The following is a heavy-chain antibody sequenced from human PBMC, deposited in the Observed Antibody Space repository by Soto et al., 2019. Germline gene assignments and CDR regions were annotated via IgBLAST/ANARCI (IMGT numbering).Heavy chain of an antibody. CDR2: ISDDGGNK. Sequence: QVQLVESGGGVVQLGRSLRLSCAAYGFTFSSYAMHWVRQAPGKGLAWVAVISDDGGNKYYADSVKGRFTISRDNPKNTLYLQMNSLRPEDTAVYYWASSFAGTTGTGIDYCGQGTLVAVSS. CDR1: GFTFSSYA. J-gene: IGHJ4*02. V-gene: IGHV3-30-3*01. CDR3: ASSFAGTTGTGIDY. D-gene: IGHD1-1*01.